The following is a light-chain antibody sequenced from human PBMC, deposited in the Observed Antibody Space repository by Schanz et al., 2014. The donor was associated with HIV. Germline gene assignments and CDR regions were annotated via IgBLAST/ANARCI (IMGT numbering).Light chain of an antibody. CDR1: NSNIGDNT. CDR3: QSYDSSLRGWV. Sequence: QSVLTQPPSASGTPGQRVSISCSGSNSNIGDNTVNWYQQLPKTAPKLLIYNDNKRSSGVPARFSGSRSGTSASLAISGLQAEDEADYYCQSYDSSLRGWVFGGGTKLTVL. CDR2: NDN. V-gene: IGLV1-44*01. J-gene: IGLJ3*02.